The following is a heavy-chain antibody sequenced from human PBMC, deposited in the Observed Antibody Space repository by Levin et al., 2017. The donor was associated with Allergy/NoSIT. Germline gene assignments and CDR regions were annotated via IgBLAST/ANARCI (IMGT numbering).Heavy chain of an antibody. Sequence: GESLKISCKASAYTFTSHDISWVRQAPGQGLEWMGWISGYNGNTNYAQKIQGRVTMTTDTSTSTAYMELRSLRSDDTAVYYCARRGAAAGYDYWGQGTLVTVSS. D-gene: IGHD6-13*01. J-gene: IGHJ4*02. V-gene: IGHV1-18*01. CDR2: ISGYNGNT. CDR1: AYTFTSHD. CDR3: ARRGAAAGYDY.